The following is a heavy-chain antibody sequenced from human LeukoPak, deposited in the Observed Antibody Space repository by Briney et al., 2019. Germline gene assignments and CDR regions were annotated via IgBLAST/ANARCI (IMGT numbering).Heavy chain of an antibody. CDR3: ARTTSNGSADH. V-gene: IGHV4-59*08. Sequence: SETLSLTCTVSGGSIRSYHWSWIRQSPGKALEWIAYINSRGDTKYNPSLKSRVTISMDTPKNKFSLKVSSVTDADTALYFCARTTSNGSADHWGQGTQVTVSA. CDR2: INSRGDT. CDR1: GGSIRSYH. J-gene: IGHJ4*02. D-gene: IGHD1-26*01.